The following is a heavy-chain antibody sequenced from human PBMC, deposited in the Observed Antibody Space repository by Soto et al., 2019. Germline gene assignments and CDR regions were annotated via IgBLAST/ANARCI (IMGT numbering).Heavy chain of an antibody. D-gene: IGHD2-21*02. V-gene: IGHV1-18*01. CDR1: GYTFTSYG. CDR2: ISGYTGNT. J-gene: IGHJ6*02. CDR3: ARSWVTGKGGLDV. Sequence: ASVKVSCKASGYTFTSYGFGWVRQAPGQGLEWMGWISGYTGNTNYARKKQGRVTMTTDTSTSTAHMELRSLISDDTAVYYCARSWVTGKGGLDVWGQGTTLTVSS.